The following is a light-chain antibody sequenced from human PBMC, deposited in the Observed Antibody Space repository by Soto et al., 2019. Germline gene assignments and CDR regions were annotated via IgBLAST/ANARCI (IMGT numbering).Light chain of an antibody. CDR2: AAS. CDR1: QRIGYY. V-gene: IGKV1-39*01. J-gene: IGKJ3*01. Sequence: DIQMTQSPSSLSASVGDRVTITCRASQRIGYYLNWYQQKSGKAPKLLIYAASSLQSGVPSRFSGRGSGTDFLLTISSLLPEDFEKYDRQETHRDPPRAFGHET. CDR3: QETHRDPPRA.